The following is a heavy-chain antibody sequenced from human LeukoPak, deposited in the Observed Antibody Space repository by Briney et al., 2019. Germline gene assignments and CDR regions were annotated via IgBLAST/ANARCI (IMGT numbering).Heavy chain of an antibody. CDR3: ARNPLPLYSGYDYLFDY. Sequence: ASVKVSCKASGYTFTSYGISWVRQAPGQGLEWMGWISAYNGNTNYAQKLPGRVTMTTDTSTSTAYMELRSLGSDDTAVYYCARNPLPLYSGYDYLFDYWGQGTLVTVSS. J-gene: IGHJ4*02. V-gene: IGHV1-18*04. D-gene: IGHD5-12*01. CDR1: GYTFTSYG. CDR2: ISAYNGNT.